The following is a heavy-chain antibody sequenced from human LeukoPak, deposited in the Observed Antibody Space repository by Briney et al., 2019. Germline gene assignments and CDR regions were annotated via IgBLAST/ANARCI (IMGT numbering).Heavy chain of an antibody. J-gene: IGHJ4*02. V-gene: IGHV3-74*01. CDR2: INTDGSST. Sequence: GGSLRLSCAASGFTFSSYWMQWVRQAPGKGLVWVSRINTDGSSTRYADSVKGRFTISRDDAKNTLYLQMNNLRAEDTAVYFCARGTIDPLGYCGSTRCDLDYWGQGTLVTVSS. D-gene: IGHD2-2*01. CDR1: GFTFSSYW. CDR3: ARGTIDPLGYCGSTRCDLDY.